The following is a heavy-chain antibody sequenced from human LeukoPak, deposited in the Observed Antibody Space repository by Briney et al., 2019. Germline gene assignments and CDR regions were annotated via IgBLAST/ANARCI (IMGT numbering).Heavy chain of an antibody. J-gene: IGHJ3*02. CDR1: GGSFSGYY. CDR2: IYYSGST. CDR3: ARVRQAAAPYDAFDI. Sequence: SETLSLTCAVYGGSFSGYYWSWIRQPPGRGLEWIGYIYYSGSTNYNPSLKSRVIISVDTSKNQFSLKLSSVTAADTAVYYCARVRQAAAPYDAFDIWGQGTRVTVS. V-gene: IGHV4-59*01. D-gene: IGHD6-13*01.